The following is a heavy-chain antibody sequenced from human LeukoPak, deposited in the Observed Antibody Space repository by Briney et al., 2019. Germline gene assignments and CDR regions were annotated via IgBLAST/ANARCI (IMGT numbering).Heavy chain of an antibody. CDR3: AKARDTGLLVYALDFDV. D-gene: IGHD2-8*01. Sequence: GGSLRLSCAASGFTFSSYWMSWVRQAPGKGLEWVANIKQDGSEKYYVDSVKGRFTISRDNAKNSLYLQMNSLRAEDTAVYYCAKARDTGLLVYALDFDVWGLGTLVTVTS. V-gene: IGHV3-7*03. J-gene: IGHJ2*01. CDR2: IKQDGSEK. CDR1: GFTFSSYW.